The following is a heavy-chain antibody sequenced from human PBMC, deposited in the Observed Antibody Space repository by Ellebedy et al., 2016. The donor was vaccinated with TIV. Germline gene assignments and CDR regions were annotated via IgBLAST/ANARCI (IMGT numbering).Heavy chain of an antibody. CDR1: GGPFSAYS. CDR3: ARNFDL. CDR2: INHSGSI. V-gene: IGHV4-34*01. Sequence: SETLSLTCAVYGGPFSAYSWSWIRQPPGKGLEWIGEINHSGSINYSPSLKSRVTISVDTSKKQFSLKLSSVTAADTAVYYCARNFDLWGRGTLVTVSS. J-gene: IGHJ2*01.